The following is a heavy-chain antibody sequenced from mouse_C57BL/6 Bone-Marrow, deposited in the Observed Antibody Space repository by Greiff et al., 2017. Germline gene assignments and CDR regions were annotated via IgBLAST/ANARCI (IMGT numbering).Heavy chain of an antibody. Sequence: QVQLQQPGAELVKPGASVKLSCKASGYTFTSYWMHWVKQRPGQGLEWIGMIHPNSGSTNYNEKFKSKATLTVDKSSSTAYMQLSSLTSEDSAVYYCARLGLYDPYWYFDVWGTGTTVTVSS. CDR1: GYTFTSYW. D-gene: IGHD2-12*01. CDR2: IHPNSGST. CDR3: ARLGLYDPYWYFDV. V-gene: IGHV1-64*01. J-gene: IGHJ1*03.